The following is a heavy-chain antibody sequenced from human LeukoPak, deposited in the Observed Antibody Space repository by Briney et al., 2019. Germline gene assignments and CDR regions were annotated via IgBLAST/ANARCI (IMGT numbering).Heavy chain of an antibody. CDR3: ARGVEPLAANTLAY. J-gene: IGHJ4*02. Sequence: GGSLRLSRAASGFTVITNDMTWVRQAPGKGLEWVSVLYSDGNTKYADSVQGRFTISRDNSKNTLYLEMNSLSRDDTAVYYCARGVEPLAANTLAYWGQGTLVTVSS. V-gene: IGHV3-53*01. D-gene: IGHD1-14*01. CDR1: GFTVITND. CDR2: LYSDGNT.